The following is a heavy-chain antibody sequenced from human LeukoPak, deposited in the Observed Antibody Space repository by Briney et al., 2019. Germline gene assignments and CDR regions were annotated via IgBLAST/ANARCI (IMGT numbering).Heavy chain of an antibody. CDR1: GYTFTSYG. D-gene: IGHD2-2*01. CDR2: ISAYNGNT. CDR3: ARDNGGYCSSISCYPDTGYGMDV. Sequence: ASVKVSCKASGYTFTSYGISWVRQAPGQGLEWMGWISAYNGNTNYAQNLQGRVSMTTDTSTSTAYMELRSLRSDDTAVYYCARDNGGYCSSISCYPDTGYGMDVWGQGTTVTVSS. J-gene: IGHJ6*02. V-gene: IGHV1-18*01.